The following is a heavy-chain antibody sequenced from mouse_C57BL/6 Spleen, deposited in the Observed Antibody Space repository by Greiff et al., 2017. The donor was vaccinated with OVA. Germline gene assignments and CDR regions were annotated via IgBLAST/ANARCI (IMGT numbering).Heavy chain of an antibody. J-gene: IGHJ2*01. CDR1: GYTFTSYW. CDR3: ATWHYGSRDDY. CDR2: IDPSDSYT. D-gene: IGHD1-1*01. Sequence: VKLQQPGAELVMPGASVKLSCKASGYTFTSYWMHWVKQRPGQGLEWIGAIDPSDSYTNYNQKFKGKATLTVDKSSSTDYVQLSSLTSEDSAVYYCATWHYGSRDDYWGQGTTLTVSS. V-gene: IGHV1-69*01.